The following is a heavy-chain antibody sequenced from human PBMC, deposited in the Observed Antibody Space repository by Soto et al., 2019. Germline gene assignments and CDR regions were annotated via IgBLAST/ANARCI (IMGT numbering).Heavy chain of an antibody. V-gene: IGHV3-23*01. D-gene: IGHD3-3*01. Sequence: GGSLRLSCAASGFTFSSYAMSWVRQAPGKGLEWVSAISGSGGSTYYADSVKGRFTISRDNSKNTLYLQMNSLRAEDTAVYYCAIVPFGVVPPRQINWFDPWGQGTLVTVSS. CDR2: ISGSGGST. J-gene: IGHJ5*02. CDR1: GFTFSSYA. CDR3: AIVPFGVVPPRQINWFDP.